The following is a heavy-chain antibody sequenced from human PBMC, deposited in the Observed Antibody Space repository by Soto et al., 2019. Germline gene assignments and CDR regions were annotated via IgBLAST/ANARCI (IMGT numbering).Heavy chain of an antibody. CDR1: GGSISSSSYY. CDR2: IYYSGST. CDR3: ARRMTDDLIDGGSHILTQYYYYYYGMDV. D-gene: IGHD2-21*01. V-gene: IGHV4-39*01. J-gene: IGHJ6*02. Sequence: SETLSLTCTVSGGSISSSSYYWGWIRQPPGKGLEWIGSIYYSGSTYYNPSLKSRVTISVDTSKNQFSLKLSSVTAADTAVYYCARRMTDDLIDGGSHILTQYYYYYYGMDVWGQGTTVTVSS.